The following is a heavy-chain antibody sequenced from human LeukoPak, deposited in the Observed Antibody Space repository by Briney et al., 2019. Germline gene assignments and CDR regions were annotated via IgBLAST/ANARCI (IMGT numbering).Heavy chain of an antibody. CDR3: AKIRGSYYGIDY. V-gene: IGHV3-23*01. J-gene: IGHJ4*02. D-gene: IGHD1-26*01. CDR1: GFTFSSYA. CDR2: ISGSGGST. Sequence: GGSLRLSCAASGFTFSSYAMSWVRQAPGKGLEWVSAISGSGGSTYYADSVKGRFTISRDNSKDTLYLQMNSLRAEDTAVYYCAKIRGSYYGIDYWGQGTLVTVSS.